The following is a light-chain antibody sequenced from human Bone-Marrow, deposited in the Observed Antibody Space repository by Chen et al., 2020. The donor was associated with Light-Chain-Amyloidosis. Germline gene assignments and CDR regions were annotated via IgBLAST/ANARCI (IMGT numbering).Light chain of an antibody. CDR1: DLPTKY. CDR2: RDT. CDR3: QSADSSGTYEVI. J-gene: IGLJ2*01. Sequence: SYELTQPPSGSVSPGQPARITCSGDDLPTKYAYWYQQKPGQAPVLVIHRDTERPSGISERFSGASSGTTATLTIRGVQAEDEADYHCQSADSSGTYEVIFGGGTKLTVL. V-gene: IGLV3-25*03.